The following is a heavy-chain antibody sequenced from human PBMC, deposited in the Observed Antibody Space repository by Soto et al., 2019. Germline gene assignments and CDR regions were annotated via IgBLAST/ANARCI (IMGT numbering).Heavy chain of an antibody. V-gene: IGHV1-8*01. J-gene: IGHJ3*02. CDR2: MNPNSGNT. CDR3: ASLGGYDDAYDI. CDR1: GYPFPSYD. D-gene: IGHD3-22*01. Sequence: QVQLVPSGAEVKKPGASVKVSCKASGYPFPSYDLNWVRQATGQGLEWMGWMNPNSGNTGYAQKFLGRVTMTRNTSISTADMELSSLRAEDTAVYYCASLGGYDDAYDIWGQGTMVTGSS.